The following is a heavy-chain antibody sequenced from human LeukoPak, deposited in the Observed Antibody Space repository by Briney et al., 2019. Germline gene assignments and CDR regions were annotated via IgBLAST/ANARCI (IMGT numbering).Heavy chain of an antibody. D-gene: IGHD2-21*01. CDR2: IYHSGST. J-gene: IGHJ5*02. CDR1: GGSISSSNW. V-gene: IGHV4-4*02. Sequence: SGALSLTCAVSGGSISSSNWWSWVRQPPGKGLEWIGEIYHSGSTNYNPSLKSRVTISVDRSKNQFSLKLSSVTAADTAVYYCARGPTVFSFAWFDPWGQGTLVTVSS. CDR3: ARGPTVFSFAWFDP.